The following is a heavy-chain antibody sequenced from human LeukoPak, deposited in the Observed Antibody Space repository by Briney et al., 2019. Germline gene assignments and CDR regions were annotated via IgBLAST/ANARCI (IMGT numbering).Heavy chain of an antibody. CDR3: ARGIGNILTGPFDY. CDR1: GFTLGSYA. CDR2: IRGNGAAT. Sequence: GGSLRLSCAASGFTLGSYAMGCVRQAPGKGLEWVSSIRGNGAATDCADSVKGRFTISRDNSKNTLYLQMNNLRAEDTAVYYCARGIGNILTGPFDYWGQGTLVTVSS. J-gene: IGHJ4*02. V-gene: IGHV3-23*01. D-gene: IGHD3-9*01.